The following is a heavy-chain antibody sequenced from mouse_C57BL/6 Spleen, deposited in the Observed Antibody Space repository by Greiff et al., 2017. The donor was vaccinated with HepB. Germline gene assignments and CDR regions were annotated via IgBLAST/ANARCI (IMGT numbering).Heavy chain of an antibody. Sequence: VQLVESGAELVKPGASVKISCKASGYAFSSYWMNWVKQRPGKGLEWIGQIYPGDGDTNYNGKFKGKATLTADKSSSTAYMQLSSLTSEDSAVYFCARGWLLGFAYWGQGTLVTVSA. D-gene: IGHD2-3*01. CDR3: ARGWLLGFAY. J-gene: IGHJ3*01. V-gene: IGHV1-80*01. CDR2: IYPGDGDT. CDR1: GYAFSSYW.